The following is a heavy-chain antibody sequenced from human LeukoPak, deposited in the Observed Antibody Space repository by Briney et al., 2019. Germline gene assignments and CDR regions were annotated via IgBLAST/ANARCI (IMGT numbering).Heavy chain of an antibody. D-gene: IGHD3-22*01. CDR2: ISAYNGNT. J-gene: IGHJ4*02. CDR1: GYTLTELS. CDR3: ARDGHYYDSSGEPWEYYFDH. Sequence: ASVKVSCKVSGYTLTELSMHWVRQAPGQGLEWMGWISAYNGNTNYAQKLQGRVTMTTDTSTSTAYMELRSLRSDDTAVYYCARDGHYYDSSGEPWEYYFDHWGQGTLVTVSS. V-gene: IGHV1-18*01.